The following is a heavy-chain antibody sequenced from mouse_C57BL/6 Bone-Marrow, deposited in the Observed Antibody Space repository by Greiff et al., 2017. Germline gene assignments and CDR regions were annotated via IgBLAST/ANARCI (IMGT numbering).Heavy chain of an antibody. D-gene: IGHD1-1*01. J-gene: IGHJ2*01. Sequence: QVTLKESGPGILQPSPSLSLSCSSSGFSLSTFGMDVVWLRPPSGLGLVWLAHTSWDDDKYYNPTLKSRLTITKDTSKNQVFLKIANVYTADTATYYCARSFITSVVGYFDYWGQGTTLTVSS. V-gene: IGHV8-8*01. CDR2: TSWDDDK. CDR3: ARSFITSVVGYFDY. CDR1: GFSLSTFGMD.